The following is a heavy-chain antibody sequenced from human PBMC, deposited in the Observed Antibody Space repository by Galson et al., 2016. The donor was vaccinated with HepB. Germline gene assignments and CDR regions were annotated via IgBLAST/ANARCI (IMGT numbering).Heavy chain of an antibody. CDR2: IYYSGST. CDR3: ARRSITTMHV. J-gene: IGHJ6*02. V-gene: IGHV4-39*01. Sequence: ETLSLTCTVSGGSISSSGFYWGWIRQPPGKGLEWIGSIYYSGSTYYNPSPKSRVTISVDTSKNQFSLKLSSVTAADTAVYYCARRSITTMHVWGQGTTVTVSS. D-gene: IGHD3-22*01. CDR1: GGSISSSGFY.